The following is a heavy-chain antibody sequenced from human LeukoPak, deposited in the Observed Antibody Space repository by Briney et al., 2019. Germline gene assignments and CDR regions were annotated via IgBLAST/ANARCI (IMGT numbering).Heavy chain of an antibody. J-gene: IGHJ6*04. CDR3: ASRAYGGVRGNSTYYYGMDV. D-gene: IGHD4-23*01. V-gene: IGHV1-69*10. CDR1: GGTFSSYA. CDR2: IIPIFGIA. Sequence: ASVKVSCKASGGTFSSYAISWVRQAPGQGLEWMGGIIPIFGIANYAQKFQGRVTITADKSTSTAYMELSSLRSEDTAVYYCASRAYGGVRGNSTYYYGMDVWGKGTTVTVSS.